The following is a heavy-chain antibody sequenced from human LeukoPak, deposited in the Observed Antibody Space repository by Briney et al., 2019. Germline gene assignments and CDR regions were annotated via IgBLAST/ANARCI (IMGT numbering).Heavy chain of an antibody. CDR1: GYTFTSYY. J-gene: IGHJ4*02. CDR2: INPSGGST. CDR3: ARVIYDSSGYSSFGPFDY. D-gene: IGHD3-22*01. V-gene: IGHV1-46*01. Sequence: GASVKVSCKASGYTFTSYYMHWVRQAPGQGLEWMGIINPSGGSTSYAQKFRGRVTMTRDTSTSTVYMELSSLRSEDTAVYYCARVIYDSSGYSSFGPFDYWGQGTLVTVSS.